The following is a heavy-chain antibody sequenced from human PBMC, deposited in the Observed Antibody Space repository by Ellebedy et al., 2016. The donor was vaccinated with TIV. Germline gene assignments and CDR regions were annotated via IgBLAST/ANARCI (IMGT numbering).Heavy chain of an antibody. D-gene: IGHD3-3*01. J-gene: IGHJ5*02. CDR3: AKDLHHWSANDR. Sequence: GESLKISCAAFGFTLRGHAMSWVRQAPGKGLEWVLGIGGDLRTHYADPVKGRFTISRDDSQDTLFLEMNRLRVEDTAVYYCAKDLHHWSANDRWGQGTLVSVSS. V-gene: IGHV3-23*01. CDR1: GFTLRGHA. CDR2: IGGDLRT.